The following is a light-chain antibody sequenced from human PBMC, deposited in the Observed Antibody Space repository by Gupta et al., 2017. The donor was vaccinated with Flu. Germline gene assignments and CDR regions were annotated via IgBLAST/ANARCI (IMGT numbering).Light chain of an antibody. J-gene: IGLJ3*02. Sequence: QSALTQPRSVSGSPGQSVTISCVGTSTSVGDFNYVSWYQQHPGRAPKLIIYDVIRRPSGVPDRFSGSKYGTTACMTISGLQADEEAYYYYFSYAGTAVFGGGTKLTVL. CDR2: DVI. V-gene: IGLV2-11*01. CDR3: FSYAGTAV. CDR1: STSVGDFNY.